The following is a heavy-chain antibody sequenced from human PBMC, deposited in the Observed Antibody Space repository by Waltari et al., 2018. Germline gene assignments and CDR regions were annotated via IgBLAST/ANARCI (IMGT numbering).Heavy chain of an antibody. V-gene: IGHV4-59*11. CDR3: ARVRKSPNYYDSSGYLDY. D-gene: IGHD3-22*01. CDR2: IYYSGST. J-gene: IGHJ4*02. CDR1: GGSISSHY. Sequence: QVQLQESGPGLVKPSETLSLTCIVSGGSISSHYWSWIRQPPGKGLEWIGYIYYSGSTNYNPSLKSRVTISVDTSKNQFSLKLSSVTAADTAVYYCARVRKSPNYYDSSGYLDYWGQGTLVTVSS.